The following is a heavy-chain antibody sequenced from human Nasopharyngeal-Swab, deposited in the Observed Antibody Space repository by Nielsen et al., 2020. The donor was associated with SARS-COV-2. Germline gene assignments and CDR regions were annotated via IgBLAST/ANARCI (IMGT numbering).Heavy chain of an antibody. D-gene: IGHD1-7*01. CDR1: GGSISSSSYY. CDR3: ATTRDNWNYATFDY. J-gene: IGHJ4*02. V-gene: IGHV4-39*01. CDR2: FYYSGST. Sequence: SETLSLTCTVSGGSISSSSYYWGWIRQPPGKGLEWIGSFYYSGSTYYNPSLKSRVTISVDTSKNQFSLKLSSVTAADTAVYYCATTRDNWNYATFDYWGQGTLVTVSS.